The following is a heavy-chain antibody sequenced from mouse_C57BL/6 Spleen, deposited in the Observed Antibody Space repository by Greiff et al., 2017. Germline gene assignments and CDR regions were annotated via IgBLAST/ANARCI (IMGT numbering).Heavy chain of an antibody. CDR2: INPNNGGT. D-gene: IGHD4-1*01. Sequence: VQLQQSGPELVKPGASVKISCKASGYTFTDYYMNWVKQSHGKSLEWIGDINPNNGGTSYNQKFKGKATLTVDKSSSTAYMELRSLTSEDSAVYYCARWGANWDFDYWGQGTTLTVSS. J-gene: IGHJ2*01. CDR1: GYTFTDYY. CDR3: ARWGANWDFDY. V-gene: IGHV1-26*01.